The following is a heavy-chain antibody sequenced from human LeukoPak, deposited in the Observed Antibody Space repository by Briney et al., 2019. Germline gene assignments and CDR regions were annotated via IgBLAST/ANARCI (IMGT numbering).Heavy chain of an antibody. CDR2: IYYSGST. CDR1: GGSISSSNYY. Sequence: KPSETLSLTCSVSGGSISSSNYYWGWIRQPPGKGLEWIGCIYYSGSTYYNPSLKSRVTISVDTSKNQFSLKLSSVTAADTAVYYCATQPFERIQLWFDYWGQGTLVTVSS. CDR3: ATQPFERIQLWFDY. V-gene: IGHV4-39*01. J-gene: IGHJ4*02. D-gene: IGHD5-18*01.